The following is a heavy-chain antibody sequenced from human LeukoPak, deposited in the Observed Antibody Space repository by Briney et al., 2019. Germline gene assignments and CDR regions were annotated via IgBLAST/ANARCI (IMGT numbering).Heavy chain of an antibody. D-gene: IGHD2-2*02. Sequence: GGSLRLSCAASGFTFSPYWMHWVRQAPGKGLVWVSHINSDGSTTTYADSVKGRFTISRDNAQNTLYLQMNSLRAEDTAVYYCARGTALQVYWGQGTLVTVSS. CDR3: ARGTALQVY. CDR1: GFTFSPYW. J-gene: IGHJ4*02. V-gene: IGHV3-74*01. CDR2: INSDGSTT.